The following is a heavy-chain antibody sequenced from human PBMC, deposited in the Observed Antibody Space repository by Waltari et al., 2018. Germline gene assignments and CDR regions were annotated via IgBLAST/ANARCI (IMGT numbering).Heavy chain of an antibody. CDR3: ARDQGYSVSSSDLNWFDP. Sequence: QVQLVQSGADVKKPGASVKVSCQASGYTFTGSYMPWVRKAPGQGLEWMGWINPNSGGTNYAQKFQGRVTMTRDTSISTAYMELSRLRSDDTAVYYCARDQGYSVSSSDLNWFDPWGQGTLVTVSS. CDR2: INPNSGGT. D-gene: IGHD6-6*01. CDR1: GYTFTGSY. V-gene: IGHV1-2*02. J-gene: IGHJ5*02.